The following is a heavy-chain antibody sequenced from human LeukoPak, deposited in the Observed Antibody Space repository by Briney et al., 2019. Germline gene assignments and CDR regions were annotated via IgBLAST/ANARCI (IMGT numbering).Heavy chain of an antibody. V-gene: IGHV1-18*01. Sequence: ASVKVSCKASGYTFTSYGISWVRQAPGQGLEWMGWISAYNGNTNYAQKLQGRVTITRDTSASTAYMGLSSLRSEDTAVYYCARGIGASSGWYLIDYWGQGTLVTVSS. CDR3: ARGIGASSGWYLIDY. CDR2: ISAYNGNT. CDR1: GYTFTSYG. J-gene: IGHJ4*02. D-gene: IGHD6-19*01.